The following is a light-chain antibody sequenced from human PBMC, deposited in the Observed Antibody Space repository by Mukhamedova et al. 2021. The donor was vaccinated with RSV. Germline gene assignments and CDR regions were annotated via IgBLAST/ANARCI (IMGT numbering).Light chain of an antibody. Sequence: WYQRRVHGRVPKLLIYAASGLQSGVPSRFSGSGSDTEFTLTISSLQPADVATYYCQQSSRTPWTFGQGTRVDIK. V-gene: IGKV1-39*01. J-gene: IGKJ1*01. CDR3: QQSSRTPWT. CDR2: AAS.